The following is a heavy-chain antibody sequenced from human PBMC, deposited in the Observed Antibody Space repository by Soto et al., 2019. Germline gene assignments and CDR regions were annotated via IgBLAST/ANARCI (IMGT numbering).Heavy chain of an antibody. CDR3: ASTYSTSWYWFDP. J-gene: IGHJ5*02. CDR2: IFSNDEK. Sequence: QVTVKESGPVLVKPTETLTLTCTVSGFSLSNAGLGVSWIRQPPGKALEWLAHIFSNDEKSYSTYLKSRLTISKETSKTQVVLTMTNMDPVDTATYYCASTYSTSWYWFDPWGQGTLVTVSS. D-gene: IGHD6-13*01. V-gene: IGHV2-26*04. CDR1: GFSLSNAGLG.